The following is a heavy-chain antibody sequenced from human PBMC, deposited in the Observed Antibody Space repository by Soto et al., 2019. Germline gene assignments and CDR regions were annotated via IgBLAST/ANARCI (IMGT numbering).Heavy chain of an antibody. CDR3: ARGIGLRWLQLGNWFDP. Sequence: SETLSLTCAVYGGSFSGYYWSWIRQPPGKGLEWIGEINHSGSTNYNPSLKSRVTISVDTSKNQFSLKLSSVTAADTAVYYCARGIGLRWLQLGNWFDPWGQGTLVT. D-gene: IGHD5-12*01. CDR1: GGSFSGYY. V-gene: IGHV4-34*01. J-gene: IGHJ5*02. CDR2: INHSGST.